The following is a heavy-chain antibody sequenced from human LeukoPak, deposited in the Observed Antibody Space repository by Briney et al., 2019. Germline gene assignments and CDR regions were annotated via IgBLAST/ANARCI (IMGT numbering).Heavy chain of an antibody. CDR3: AKGGVRGDIVATIGGFYFDF. CDR1: GFTFSSYG. D-gene: IGHD5-12*01. V-gene: IGHV3-30*18. J-gene: IGHJ4*02. Sequence: GGSLRLSCAASGFTFSSYGIHWVRQAPGKGLEWVAVISYDGNNKYYADSAKGRFTISRDNSKNTLYLQMNSLRAEDTAVYYCAKGGVRGDIVATIGGFYFDFWGQGTLVTVSS. CDR2: ISYDGNNK.